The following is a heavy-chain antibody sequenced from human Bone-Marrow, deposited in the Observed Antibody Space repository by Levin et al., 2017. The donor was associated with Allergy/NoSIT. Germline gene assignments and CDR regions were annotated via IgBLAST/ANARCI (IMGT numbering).Heavy chain of an antibody. D-gene: IGHD3-16*01. V-gene: IGHV3-9*01. CDR3: ARDLSGHGSYDYYYGLGV. J-gene: IGHJ6*02. CDR2: ISWNSGNS. Sequence: PGGSLRLSCAASGFTFGDYAIHWVRQAPGKGLEWVSGISWNSGNSGYADSVKGRFTISRDNAKNSVYLQMTRLGAEDTALYYCARDLSGHGSYDYYYGLGVWGQGTTVTVSS. CDR1: GFTFGDYA.